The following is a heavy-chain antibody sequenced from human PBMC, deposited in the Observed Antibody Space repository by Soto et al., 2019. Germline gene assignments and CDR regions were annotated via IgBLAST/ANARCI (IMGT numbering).Heavy chain of an antibody. J-gene: IGHJ3*02. D-gene: IGHD5-18*01. V-gene: IGHV3-53*01. CDR2: IYSGGST. CDR3: ASRQDTAMVGAFDI. CDR1: GFTVSSNY. Sequence: GSLRLSCAASGFTVSSNYMSWVRQAPGKGLEWVSVIYSGGSTYYADSVKGRFTISRDNSKNTLYLQMNSLRAEDTAVYYCASRQDTAMVGAFDIWGQGTMVTVSS.